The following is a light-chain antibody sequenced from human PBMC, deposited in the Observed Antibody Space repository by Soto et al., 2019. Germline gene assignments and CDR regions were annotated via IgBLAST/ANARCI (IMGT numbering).Light chain of an antibody. J-gene: IGLJ1*01. V-gene: IGLV1-44*01. CDR1: DSNIGPNT. CDR2: NND. Sequence: QSVLTQPPSASGTPGQRGTISCSGGDSNIGPNTVNWYRQVPGTAPKLLIHNNDQRPSRVPDRISGSKSGTSASLAISGLHSANEADYYCASWDDSLKASVFGLGTKVTVL. CDR3: ASWDDSLKASV.